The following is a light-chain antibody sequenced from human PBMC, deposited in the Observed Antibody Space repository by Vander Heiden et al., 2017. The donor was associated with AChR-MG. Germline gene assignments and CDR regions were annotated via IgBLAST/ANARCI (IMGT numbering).Light chain of an antibody. CDR3: MQGTFWREWT. CDR1: QSLLHSDENTY. CDR2: KVS. J-gene: IGKJ1*01. Sequence: DVVMTQSPLPLPVTLGQPASISCRSSQSLLHSDENTYLNWFQQRPGQSPRRLIYKVSNRDSGVPDRFSGSGSGTDFTLTISSVEAEDVGIYYCMQGTFWREWTFGPGTRVEIK. V-gene: IGKV2-30*02.